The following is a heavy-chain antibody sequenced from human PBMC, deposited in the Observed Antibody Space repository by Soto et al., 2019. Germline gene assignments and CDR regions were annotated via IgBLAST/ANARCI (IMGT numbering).Heavy chain of an antibody. CDR2: IWYDGSNK. CDR1: GFSFTTYG. V-gene: IGHV3-33*06. Sequence: QVQLVESGGGVVQPGRSLRLSCAASGFSFTTYGMHWVRQAPGEGLEWVAVIWYDGSNKYYADSVKGRFTISRDTSKNPLLLKKNSRRAEGPGVDYVAKGRGGGAVVPDYWGQGTLVTVSS. D-gene: IGHD2-21*01. J-gene: IGHJ4*02. CDR3: AKGRGGGAVVPDY.